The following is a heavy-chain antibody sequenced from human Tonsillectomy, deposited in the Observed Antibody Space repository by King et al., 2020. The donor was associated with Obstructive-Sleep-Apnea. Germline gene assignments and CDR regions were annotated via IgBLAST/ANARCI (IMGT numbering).Heavy chain of an antibody. J-gene: IGHJ4*02. Sequence: QLVQSGGGLVKPGGSLRFSCAASGFTFSKAWMSWVRQAPGKGLEWVGHIKIRTDGVTTDYAAPIKGRFTISRDDSKNTLYLQMNSPKTEDTAVYYCTTVGGYYVGYWGQGTLVTVSS. CDR1: GFTFSKAW. CDR3: TTVGGYYVGY. CDR2: IKIRTDGVTT. D-gene: IGHD3-22*01. V-gene: IGHV3-15*01.